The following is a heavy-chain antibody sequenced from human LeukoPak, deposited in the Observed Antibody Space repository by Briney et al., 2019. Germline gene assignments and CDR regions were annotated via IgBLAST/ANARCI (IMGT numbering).Heavy chain of an antibody. J-gene: IGHJ4*02. D-gene: IGHD6-19*01. CDR2: ISYDGSNK. CDR1: GFTFSSYA. V-gene: IGHV3-30-3*01. Sequence: GGSLRLSCAASGFTFSSYAMHWVRQAPGKGLEWVAVISYDGSNKYYADSVKGRFTISRDNSENTLYLQMNSLRAEDTAVYYCAKECSSGWYDFDYWGQGTLVTVSS. CDR3: AKECSSGWYDFDY.